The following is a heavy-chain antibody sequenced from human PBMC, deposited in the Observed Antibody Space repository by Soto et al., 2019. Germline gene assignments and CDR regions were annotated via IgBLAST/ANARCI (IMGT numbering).Heavy chain of an antibody. CDR2: ISYDGSNK. CDR1: GFTFSSYA. V-gene: IGHV3-30-3*01. J-gene: IGHJ4*02. CDR3: ARAYCGGDCYSCYEY. Sequence: QVQLVESGGGVVQPGRSLRLSCAASGFTFSSYAMHWVRQAPGKGLEWVAVISYDGSNKYYADSVKGRFTISRDNSKNTLYLQMNSLRAEDTAVYYCARAYCGGDCYSCYEYWGQGTLVTVSS. D-gene: IGHD2-21*02.